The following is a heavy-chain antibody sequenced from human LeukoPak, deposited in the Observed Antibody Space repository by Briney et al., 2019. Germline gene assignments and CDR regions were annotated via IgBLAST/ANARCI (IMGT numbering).Heavy chain of an antibody. J-gene: IGHJ5*02. CDR1: GFTFSSYA. CDR3: AKDYAYGSGSYSWFDP. D-gene: IGHD3-10*01. Sequence: GGSLRLSCAASGFTFSSYAMSWVRQAPGKGLEWVSAISGSGGSTYYADSVKGRFTISRDNSKNTLYLQMNSLRAEDTAVYYCAKDYAYGSGSYSWFDPWGQGTLVTVSS. V-gene: IGHV3-23*01. CDR2: ISGSGGST.